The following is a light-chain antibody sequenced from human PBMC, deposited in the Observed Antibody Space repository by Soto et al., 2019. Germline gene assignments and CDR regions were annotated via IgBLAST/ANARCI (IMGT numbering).Light chain of an antibody. V-gene: IGLV4-69*01. CDR1: SGHSNYA. J-gene: IGLJ2*01. Sequence: QLVLTQSPSASASLGASVKLTCTLSSGHSNYAITWHQQRPEKGPRSLMKLNSDGSHSKTDEIPDRFSGSSSGAERYLTISSLQSEDEADFYCQTWGTGNDLVFGGGTKVTVL. CDR2: LNSDGSH. CDR3: QTWGTGNDLV.